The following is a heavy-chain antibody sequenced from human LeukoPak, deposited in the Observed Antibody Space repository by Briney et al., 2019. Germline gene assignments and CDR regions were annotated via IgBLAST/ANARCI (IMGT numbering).Heavy chain of an antibody. CDR2: IYYSGST. V-gene: IGHV4-59*12. CDR3: ARDQRYSSGWYVRY. CDR1: GGSISSYY. Sequence: SETLSLTCSVSGGSISSYYWSWIRQPPGKGLEWIGYIYYSGSTNYNPSLKSRVTISVDTSKNQFSLKLSSVTAADTAVYYCARDQRYSSGWYVRYWGQGTLVTVSS. D-gene: IGHD6-19*01. J-gene: IGHJ4*02.